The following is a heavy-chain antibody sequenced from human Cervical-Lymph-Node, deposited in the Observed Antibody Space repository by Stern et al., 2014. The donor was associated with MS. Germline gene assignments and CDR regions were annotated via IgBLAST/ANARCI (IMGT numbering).Heavy chain of an antibody. D-gene: IGHD3-22*01. J-gene: IGHJ4*02. CDR2: IIPIVGTA. CDR3: ARDRRHYDPSGGYYFDS. V-gene: IGHV1-69*01. CDR1: GGTFSSYA. Sequence: VQLVASGAEVKKPGSSVKVSCTASGGTFSSYAINWVRQAPGQGPEWMGGIIPIVGTANYAPRFQGRVTITADESTYTAYMELSSLRSEDTAVYYCARDRRHYDPSGGYYFDSWGQGTLVTVSS.